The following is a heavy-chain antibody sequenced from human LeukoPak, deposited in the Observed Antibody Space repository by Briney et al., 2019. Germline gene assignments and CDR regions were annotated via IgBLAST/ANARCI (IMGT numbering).Heavy chain of an antibody. V-gene: IGHV3-30*01. CDR3: TRALSFYYYDSSGYYRD. J-gene: IGHJ4*02. D-gene: IGHD3-22*01. CDR2: ISYDGSNK. CDR1: GFTLSSYA. Sequence: GGSLGLSCAASGFTLSSYAMHWVRQAPGKGLEWVAVISYDGSNKYYADSVKGRFTISRDNSKNTLYLQMNSLRAEDTAVYYCTRALSFYYYDSSGYYRDWGQGTLVTVSS.